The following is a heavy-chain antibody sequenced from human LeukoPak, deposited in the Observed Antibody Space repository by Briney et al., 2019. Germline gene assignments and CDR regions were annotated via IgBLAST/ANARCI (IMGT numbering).Heavy chain of an antibody. J-gene: IGHJ4*02. Sequence: ASVKVSCKASGYTFTGYYMHWVRQAPGQGLEWMGRINPNNGGTNYAQKFQGRVTMTRDTSISTAYMELSRLRSDDTAVYYCASPQYDFWSGYDFDYWGQGTLVTVSS. CDR2: INPNNGGT. CDR3: ASPQYDFWSGYDFDY. D-gene: IGHD3-3*01. CDR1: GYTFTGYY. V-gene: IGHV1-2*06.